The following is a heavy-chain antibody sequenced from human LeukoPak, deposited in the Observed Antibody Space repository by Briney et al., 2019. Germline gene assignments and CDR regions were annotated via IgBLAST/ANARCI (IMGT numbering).Heavy chain of an antibody. CDR2: INHSGST. CDR3: ARGANGPDYYYYYGMDV. V-gene: IGHV4-34*01. Sequence: PSETLSLTCAVYGGSFSGYYWSWIRQPPGKGLEWIGEINHSGSTNYNPSLKRRVTISVDTSKNQFSLKLSSVTAADTAVYYCARGANGPDYYYYYGMDVWGQGTTVTVSS. J-gene: IGHJ6*02. CDR1: GGSFSGYY. D-gene: IGHD2-8*01.